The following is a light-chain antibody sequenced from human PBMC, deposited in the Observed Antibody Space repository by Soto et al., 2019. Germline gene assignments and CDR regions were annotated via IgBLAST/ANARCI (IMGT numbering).Light chain of an antibody. Sequence: DIVMTQTPLSLPVTPGEPASISCRSSQSLLHTNGYNYLDWYLQKPGQSPQLLISLGSDRASGVPDWFSGSGSGTECTLTISRVEAEDVGVYYCMQALQTPLTFGGGPQVEIK. V-gene: IGKV2-28*01. CDR3: MQALQTPLT. CDR1: QSLLHTNGYNY. CDR2: LGS. J-gene: IGKJ4*01.